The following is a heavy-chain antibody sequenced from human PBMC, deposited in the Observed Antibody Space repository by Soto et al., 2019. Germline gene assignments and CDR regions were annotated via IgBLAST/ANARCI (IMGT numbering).Heavy chain of an antibody. CDR3: AKPWGPSITDRPPRFDY. V-gene: IGHV3-23*01. CDR2: ISDSGDIT. D-gene: IGHD6-6*01. Sequence: GGSLRLSCAASEFTFSTYAMTWVRQAPGRGLQWVATISDSGDITYYADSVKGRFTISRDNSRNTLYLQMNNLRAEDTALYYCAKPWGPSITDRPPRFDYWCRGTLVTVSS. CDR1: EFTFSTYA. J-gene: IGHJ4*02.